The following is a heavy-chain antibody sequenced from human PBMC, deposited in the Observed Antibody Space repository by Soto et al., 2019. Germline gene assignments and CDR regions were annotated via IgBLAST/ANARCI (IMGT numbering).Heavy chain of an antibody. Sequence: QLQMQESGPGLVKPSETLSLTCTVSGGSISSSSYYWGWIRQPPGKGLEWIGNIYYGGSTYYNPSLKSRVTISVDTSKNQSSLKLSSVTAADTAVYYCARQGVAVSTNAFDIWGQGTMVTVSS. CDR1: GGSISSSSYY. V-gene: IGHV4-39*01. CDR2: IYYGGST. CDR3: ARQGVAVSTNAFDI. D-gene: IGHD2-15*01. J-gene: IGHJ3*02.